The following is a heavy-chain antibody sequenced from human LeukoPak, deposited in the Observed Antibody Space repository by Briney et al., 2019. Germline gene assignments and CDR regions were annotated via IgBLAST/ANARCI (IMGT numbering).Heavy chain of an antibody. Sequence: PSETLSLTCAVYGGSFSDYFWGWIRQPPGKGLEWIGEINHSGRTYYNPSLKSRVTISVDTSKHQFSLNLSSVTAADTAVYYCERDVVVVPADIHYGMDVWGQGTTVTVSS. J-gene: IGHJ6*02. CDR2: INHSGRT. D-gene: IGHD2-2*01. CDR3: ERDVVVVPADIHYGMDV. V-gene: IGHV4-34*01. CDR1: GGSFSDYF.